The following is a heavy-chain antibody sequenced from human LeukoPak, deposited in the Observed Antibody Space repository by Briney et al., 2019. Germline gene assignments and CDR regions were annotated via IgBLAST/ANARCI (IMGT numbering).Heavy chain of an antibody. D-gene: IGHD1-26*01. CDR2: IYPGDSDT. Sequence: GGSLRLSCAASGFTFSSYAMTWVRQAPGKGLEWMGIIYPGDSDTRYSPSFQGQVTISADESISTAYLRWSSLKASDTAMYFGSRYVGGAQSAAFDIWGQATMLTVSS. CDR1: GFTFSSYA. J-gene: IGHJ3*02. V-gene: IGHV5-51*01. CDR3: SRYVGGAQSAAFDI.